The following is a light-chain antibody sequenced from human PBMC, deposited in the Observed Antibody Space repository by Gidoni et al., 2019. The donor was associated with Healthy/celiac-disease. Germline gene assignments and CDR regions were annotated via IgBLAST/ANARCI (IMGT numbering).Light chain of an antibody. J-gene: IGLJ3*02. CDR3: AAWDDSLSGPDWV. V-gene: IGLV1-47*01. Sequence: QSVLTQSPSASGTPGQRVTISCSGSSSNIGSNYVYWYQQRPGTAPKLLSYRNNQRPSGVPDRFSGSKSGTSASLAISGLRSEDEADYYCAAWDDSLSGPDWVFGGGTKLTVL. CDR2: RNN. CDR1: SSNIGSNY.